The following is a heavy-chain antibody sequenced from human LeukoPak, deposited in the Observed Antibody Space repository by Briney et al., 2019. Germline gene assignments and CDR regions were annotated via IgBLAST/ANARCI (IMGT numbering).Heavy chain of an antibody. Sequence: GASLRLSCAASGFIFSTYGMIWVRQAPGKGLEWVAGIGGSGESTFYPDSVQGRFTISRDNSKNTLYLQVNSLRAEDTAVYYCAETSLGHHPSYSTMDVWGQGTTVAVSS. CDR2: IGGSGEST. D-gene: IGHD2-15*01. CDR3: AETSLGHHPSYSTMDV. V-gene: IGHV3-23*01. J-gene: IGHJ6*02. CDR1: GFIFSTYG.